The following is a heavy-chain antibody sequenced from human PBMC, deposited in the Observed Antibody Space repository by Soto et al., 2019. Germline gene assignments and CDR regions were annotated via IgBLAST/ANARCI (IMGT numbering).Heavy chain of an antibody. CDR2: IFTRDSET. Sequence: PGESLKISCKGPGHLFNNHWIGWVRQTPGKGLEWMGLIFTRDSETKTSPSFKCHVSFSVDNSINTVYLQWTSLKTTDTGIYFCARGYFDSGHGYDLWGQGTLVTVSS. J-gene: IGHJ5*02. V-gene: IGHV5-51*01. D-gene: IGHD3-10*01. CDR1: GHLFNNHW. CDR3: ARGYFDSGHGYDL.